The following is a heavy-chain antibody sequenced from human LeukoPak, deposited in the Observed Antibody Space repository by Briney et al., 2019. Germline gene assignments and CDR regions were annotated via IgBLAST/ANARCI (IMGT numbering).Heavy chain of an antibody. V-gene: IGHV3-33*01. J-gene: IGHJ4*02. CDR3: ARDHGFAGTTPDY. Sequence: PEGSLRLSCAASGFTFSSYGMHWVRQAPGKGLEWVAVIWYDGSNKYYADSVKGRFTISRDNSKNTLYLQMNSLRAEDTAVYYCARDHGFAGTTPDYWGQGTLVTVSS. D-gene: IGHD1-7*01. CDR2: IWYDGSNK. CDR1: GFTFSSYG.